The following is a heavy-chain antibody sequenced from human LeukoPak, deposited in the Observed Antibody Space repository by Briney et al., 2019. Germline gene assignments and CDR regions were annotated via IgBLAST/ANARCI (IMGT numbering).Heavy chain of an antibody. J-gene: IGHJ4*02. CDR3: ARSGSSGWFHFDY. V-gene: IGHV3-23*01. Sequence: GGSLRLSCAASGFTFSSSAMSWVRQAPGKGLEWVSAISNNGDYTYYVDSVQGRFTISRDNSKSTLCLQMNSLRAEDTAVYYCARSGSSGWFHFDYWGQGTLVTVSS. CDR1: GFTFSSSA. CDR2: ISNNGDYT. D-gene: IGHD2-15*01.